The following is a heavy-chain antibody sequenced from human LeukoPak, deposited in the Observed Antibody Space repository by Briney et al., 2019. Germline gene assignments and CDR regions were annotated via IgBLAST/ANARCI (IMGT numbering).Heavy chain of an antibody. V-gene: IGHV3-74*01. D-gene: IGHD1-14*01. J-gene: IGHJ5*02. Sequence: GGSLRLSCVASGFTFSRYWMHWVRQAPGKGLVWVSRINSDGSTTIYADSVKGRFTISRDNAKNTLYLQMNSLSAEDTAVYFCASGPTGFAWGQGTLVTVSS. CDR2: INSDGSTT. CDR1: GFTFSRYW. CDR3: ASGPTGFA.